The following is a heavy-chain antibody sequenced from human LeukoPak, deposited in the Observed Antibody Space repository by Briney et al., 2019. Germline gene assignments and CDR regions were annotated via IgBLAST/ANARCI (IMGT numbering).Heavy chain of an antibody. D-gene: IGHD5-18*01. V-gene: IGHV4-34*01. Sequence: SSETLSLTCAVYGGSFSGYYWSWIRQPPGKGLEWIGEINHFGSTNYNPSLKSRVTISGDTSKNQFSLKVNSVPAADTAVYYCARGYRAPQTFYSYHYFDSWAQGILVTVSS. CDR3: ARGYRAPQTFYSYHYFDS. CDR2: INHFGST. J-gene: IGHJ4*02. CDR1: GGSFSGYY.